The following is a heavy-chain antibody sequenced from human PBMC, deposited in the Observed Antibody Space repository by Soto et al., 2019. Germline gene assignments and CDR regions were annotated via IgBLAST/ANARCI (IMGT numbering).Heavy chain of an antibody. V-gene: IGHV1-2*04. Sequence: QVQLVQSGAEVKKPGASVKVSCKASGYTFTGYYIHWVRQAPGQGLEWMGWINPNTGDTNYAQKFQGWVTMTRDTSISTAYMELSRLTSDDTAVYYCARDLQLRVCDYWGQGTLVTVSS. CDR1: GYTFTGYY. D-gene: IGHD1-7*01. J-gene: IGHJ4*02. CDR3: ARDLQLRVCDY. CDR2: INPNTGDT.